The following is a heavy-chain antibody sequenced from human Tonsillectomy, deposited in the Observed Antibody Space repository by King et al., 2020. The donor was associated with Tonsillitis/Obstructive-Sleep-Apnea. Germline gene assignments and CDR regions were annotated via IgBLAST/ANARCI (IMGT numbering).Heavy chain of an antibody. J-gene: IGHJ6*02. CDR2: IDPSDSYT. CDR3: AGAGGYYSGMDV. Sequence: DVQLVESGAEVKKPGESLRISCKGSGYSFTSYWISWVRQMPGKGLEWMGRIDPSDSYTDYSPSFQGHVTISADKSISTAYLQWSSLKASDTAMYYCAGAGGYYSGMDVWGHGTTVTVSS. CDR1: GYSFTSYW. V-gene: IGHV5-10-1*03. D-gene: IGHD3-10*01.